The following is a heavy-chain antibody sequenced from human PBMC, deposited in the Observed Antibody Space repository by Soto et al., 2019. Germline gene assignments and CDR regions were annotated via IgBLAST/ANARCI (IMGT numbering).Heavy chain of an antibody. CDR3: AREVTYYYDSSGYYLTDDY. CDR1: GYTFTGYY. CDR2: INPNSGGT. D-gene: IGHD3-22*01. J-gene: IGHJ4*02. Sequence: VASVKVSCKASGYTFTGYYMHWVRQAPGQGLEWMGWINPNSGGTNYAQKFQGRVTMTRDTSISTAYMELSRLRSDDTAVYYCAREVTYYYDSSGYYLTDDYWGQGTLVTVSS. V-gene: IGHV1-2*02.